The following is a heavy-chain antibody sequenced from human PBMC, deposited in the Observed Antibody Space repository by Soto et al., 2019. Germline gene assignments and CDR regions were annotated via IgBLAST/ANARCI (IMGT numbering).Heavy chain of an antibody. CDR3: TRTGSFHRFDY. CDR1: GGSISSFY. V-gene: IGHV4-59*01. J-gene: IGHJ4*02. Sequence: PSETLSLTCAVSGGSISSFYWSWIRQPPGKGLEYIGDIYYSGSTNYNPSLKGRVTISVDTSKNQFSLKLSSVTAADTAVYYCTRTGSFHRFDYWGQGTLVTVSS. CDR2: IYYSGST. D-gene: IGHD3-10*01.